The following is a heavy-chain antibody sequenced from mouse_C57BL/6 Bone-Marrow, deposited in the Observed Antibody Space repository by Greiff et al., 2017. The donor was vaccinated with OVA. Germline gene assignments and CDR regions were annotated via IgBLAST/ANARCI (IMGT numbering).Heavy chain of an antibody. CDR3: ALDSSGFFDY. D-gene: IGHD3-2*02. CDR1: GYTFTNYW. Sequence: QVQLQQSGAELVRPGTSVKMSCKASGYTFTNYWIGWAKQRPGHGLEWIGDIYPGGGYTNYNEKFKGKATLTADKSSSTAYMQFSSLTSEDSAIYYCALDSSGFFDYWGQGTTLTVSS. CDR2: IYPGGGYT. J-gene: IGHJ2*01. V-gene: IGHV1-63*01.